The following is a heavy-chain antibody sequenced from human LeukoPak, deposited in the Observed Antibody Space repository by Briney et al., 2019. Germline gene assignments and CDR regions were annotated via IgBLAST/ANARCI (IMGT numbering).Heavy chain of an antibody. J-gene: IGHJ4*02. V-gene: IGHV3-33*01. CDR3: ARSYYDFWSGYPFDY. Sequence: GGSLRLSCAASGFTFSSYGMLWVRQAPGKGLEWVAVIWYDGSNKYYADSVKGRFTISRDNSKDTLYLQMNSLRAEDTAVYYCARSYYDFWSGYPFDYWGQGTLVTVSS. CDR1: GFTFSSYG. CDR2: IWYDGSNK. D-gene: IGHD3-3*01.